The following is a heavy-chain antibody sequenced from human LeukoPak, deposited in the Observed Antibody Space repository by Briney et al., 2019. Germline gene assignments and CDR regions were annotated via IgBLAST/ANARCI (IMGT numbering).Heavy chain of an antibody. CDR3: ARDEGSSSSGVFRYYYYYMDV. V-gene: IGHV1-8*01. J-gene: IGHJ6*03. CDR2: MNPNSGNT. CDR1: GYTFTSYD. D-gene: IGHD6-6*01. Sequence: EASVKVSCKASGYTFTSYDINWVRQATGQGLEWMGWMNPNSGNTGYAQKFQGRVTMTRNTSISTAYMELSSLRSEDTAVYYCARDEGSSSSGVFRYYYYYMDVWGKGTTVTVSS.